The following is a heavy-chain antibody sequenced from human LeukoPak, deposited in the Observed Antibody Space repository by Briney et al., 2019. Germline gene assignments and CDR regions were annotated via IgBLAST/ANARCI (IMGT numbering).Heavy chain of an antibody. CDR3: AAKYYYDSSGYSY. V-gene: IGHV1-69*05. J-gene: IGHJ4*02. D-gene: IGHD3-22*01. CDR2: IIPIFGTA. Sequence: ASVKVSCKASGGTFSSYAISWVRQAPGRGLEWMGGIIPIFGTANYAQKFQGRVTITTDESTSTAYMELSSLRSEDTAVYYCAAKYYYDSSGYSYWGQGTLVTVSS. CDR1: GGTFSSYA.